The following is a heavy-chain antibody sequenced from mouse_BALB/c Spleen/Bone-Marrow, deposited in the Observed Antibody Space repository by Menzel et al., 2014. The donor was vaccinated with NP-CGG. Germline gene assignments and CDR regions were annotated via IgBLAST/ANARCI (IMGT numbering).Heavy chain of an antibody. CDR3: ARRYGSSYRYWYFDV. Sequence: EVQLVESGGGLVQPGGSLKVSCAASGFDFSRFWMSWVRQAPGKGLEWIGEINPDSSTINYTPSLKDKFIISRDSAKNTLYPQMSKVRSEDTALYYCARRYGSSYRYWYFDVWGAGTTVTVSS. J-gene: IGHJ1*01. CDR1: GFDFSRFW. D-gene: IGHD1-1*01. V-gene: IGHV4-1*02. CDR2: INPDSSTI.